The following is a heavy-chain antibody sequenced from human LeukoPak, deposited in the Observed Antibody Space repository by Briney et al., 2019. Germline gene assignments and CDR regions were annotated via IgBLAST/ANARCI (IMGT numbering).Heavy chain of an antibody. J-gene: IGHJ4*02. CDR3: AKSRGLVVPAAFDY. CDR2: ISGSGGST. V-gene: IGHV3-23*01. Sequence: GGSLRLSCAASGFTFSSYALSWVRQAPGKGLEWVPAISGSGGSTYYADSVKGRFTISRDNSKNTLYLQMNSLRAEDTAVYYCAKSRGLVVPAAFDYWGQGTLVTVSS. D-gene: IGHD2-2*01. CDR1: GFTFSSYA.